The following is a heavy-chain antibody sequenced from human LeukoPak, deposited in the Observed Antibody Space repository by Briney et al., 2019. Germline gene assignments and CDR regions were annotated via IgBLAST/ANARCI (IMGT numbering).Heavy chain of an antibody. J-gene: IGHJ4*02. V-gene: IGHV4-39*07. CDR2: IYYSGST. CDR1: GFTFSSYW. Sequence: GSLRLSCAASGFTFSSYWMSWVRQPPGKGLEWIGSIYYSGSTYYNPSLKSRVTISVDTSKNQFSLKLSSVTAADTAVYYCASAEDGYYDPHFDYWGQGTLVTVSS. CDR3: ASAEDGYYDPHFDY. D-gene: IGHD3-22*01.